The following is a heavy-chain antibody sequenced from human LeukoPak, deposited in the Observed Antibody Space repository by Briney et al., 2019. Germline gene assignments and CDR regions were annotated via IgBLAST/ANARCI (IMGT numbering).Heavy chain of an antibody. V-gene: IGHV4-4*02. CDR1: GGSISSNNW. CDR2: IYHHGAT. D-gene: IGHD5-12*01. Sequence: PSETLSLTCDVSGGSISSNNWWSWVRQPPGKGLEWIGEIYHHGATNYNPSLKSRVTLSLDKSKNQFSLELSSVTAADTAVYYCARGPSVAAHLDYWGQGTLVTVSS. J-gene: IGHJ4*02. CDR3: ARGPSVAAHLDY.